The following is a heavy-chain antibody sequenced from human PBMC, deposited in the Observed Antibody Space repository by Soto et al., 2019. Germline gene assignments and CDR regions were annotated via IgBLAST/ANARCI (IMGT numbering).Heavy chain of an antibody. Sequence: ASVKVSCKASGYTFTSYAMHWVRQAPGQRLEWMGWINAGNGNTKYSQKFQGRVTITRDTSASTAYMELSSLRAEDTALYYCARGSSSTSCPGYWGLGTLVTVSS. J-gene: IGHJ4*02. V-gene: IGHV1-3*01. CDR3: ARGSSSTSCPGY. CDR1: GYTFTSYA. CDR2: INAGNGNT. D-gene: IGHD2-2*01.